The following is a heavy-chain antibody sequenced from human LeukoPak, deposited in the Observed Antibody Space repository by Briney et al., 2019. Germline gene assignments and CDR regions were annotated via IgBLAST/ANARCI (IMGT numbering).Heavy chain of an antibody. D-gene: IGHD1-26*01. J-gene: IGHJ4*02. CDR1: GFTFSSYG. Sequence: GRSLRLSWAASGFTFSSYGMHWVRQAPGKGLEWVAVIWYDGSNKYYADSVKGRFTIARDNSKNTLYLQMNRLRAEDTAVYYCAKDLVGAVEGEDYWGQGTLVTVSS. CDR3: AKDLVGAVEGEDY. CDR2: IWYDGSNK. V-gene: IGHV3-33*06.